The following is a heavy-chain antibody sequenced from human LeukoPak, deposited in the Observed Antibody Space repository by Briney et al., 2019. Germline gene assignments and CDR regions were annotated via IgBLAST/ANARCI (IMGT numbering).Heavy chain of an antibody. D-gene: IGHD6-19*01. CDR1: GFTFSSFA. CDR2: ISGSSTST. CDR3: AKDLSMAVTGSPFGY. V-gene: IGHV3-23*01. Sequence: GGSLRLSCAASGFTFSSFAMSWVRRAPGKGLERVSTISGSSTSTYYADSVQGRFTVSRDNSKSTLFLQMNSLRAEDTAIYYCAKDLSMAVTGSPFGYWGHRIPVTVSS. J-gene: IGHJ4*01.